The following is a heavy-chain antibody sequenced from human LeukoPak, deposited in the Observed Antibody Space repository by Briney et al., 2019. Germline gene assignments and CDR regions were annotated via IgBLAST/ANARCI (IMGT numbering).Heavy chain of an antibody. V-gene: IGHV4-61*08. D-gene: IGHD1-26*01. Sequence: PSQTLSLTCTVSGGSISSGGYYWSWIRQPPGKGLEWTGYIYYSGSTNYNPSLKSRVTISVDTSKNQFSLKLSSVTAADTAVYYCARDPGGSPYYFDYWGQGTLVTVSS. CDR2: IYYSGST. J-gene: IGHJ4*02. CDR1: GGSISSGGYY. CDR3: ARDPGGSPYYFDY.